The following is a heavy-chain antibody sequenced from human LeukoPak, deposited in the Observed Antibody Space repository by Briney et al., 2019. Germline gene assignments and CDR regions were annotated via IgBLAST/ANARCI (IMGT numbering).Heavy chain of an antibody. D-gene: IGHD6-13*01. V-gene: IGHV4-34*01. J-gene: IGHJ4*02. CDR1: GGSFSGYY. CDR3: ARGAAAGSDFDY. Sequence: SETLSLTCAVYGGSFSGYYWSWIRQPPGKGLEWIGEINHSGSTNYNPSLKSRVTISVDTSKNQLSLKLSSVTAADTAVYYCARGAAAGSDFDYWGQGTLVTVSS. CDR2: INHSGST.